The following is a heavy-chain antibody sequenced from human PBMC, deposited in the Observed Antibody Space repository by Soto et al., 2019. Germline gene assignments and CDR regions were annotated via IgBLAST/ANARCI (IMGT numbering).Heavy chain of an antibody. CDR2: INQNGRDK. D-gene: IGHD6-13*01. Sequence: HPGGSLRLSCAASGFTLSNYWMSWVRQAPGKGLEWVANINQNGRDKYYVDSVKGRFTISRDNAKELLYLQMNSLRDEDTAVYYCAREPTTADVNYGMDVWGQGTTVTVSS. V-gene: IGHV3-7*01. CDR3: AREPTTADVNYGMDV. J-gene: IGHJ6*02. CDR1: GFTLSNYW.